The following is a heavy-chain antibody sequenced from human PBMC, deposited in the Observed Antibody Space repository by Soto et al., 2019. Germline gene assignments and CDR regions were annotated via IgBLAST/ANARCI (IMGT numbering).Heavy chain of an antibody. CDR1: GFTFSSYG. Sequence: PGGSLRLSCAASGFTFSSYGMHWVRQAPGKGLEWVAVIWYDGSNKYYADSVKGRFTISRDNSKNTLYLQMNSLRAEDTAVYYCARDALSYDFWSGYYTVNYFDYWGQGTLVTVSS. CDR3: ARDALSYDFWSGYYTVNYFDY. CDR2: IWYDGSNK. V-gene: IGHV3-33*01. J-gene: IGHJ4*02. D-gene: IGHD3-3*01.